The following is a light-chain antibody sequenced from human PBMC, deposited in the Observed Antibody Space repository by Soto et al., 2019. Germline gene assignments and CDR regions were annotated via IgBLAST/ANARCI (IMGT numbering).Light chain of an antibody. CDR1: QSAGNF. J-gene: IGKJ1*01. CDR3: QQCGGSPT. V-gene: IGKV3-20*01. CDR2: GAS. Sequence: EIVMTQSPATLSVSPGETASLSCRASQSAGNFLAWYQQKPGQAPRLLIYGASSRTTGIPDRFSGSGSGTDFTLTISRLEPEDFAMYYCQQCGGSPTFGQGTKVDI.